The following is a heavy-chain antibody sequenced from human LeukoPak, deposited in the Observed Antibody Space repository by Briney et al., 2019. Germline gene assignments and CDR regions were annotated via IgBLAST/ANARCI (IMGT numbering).Heavy chain of an antibody. J-gene: IGHJ6*03. CDR1: GFTFSSYS. CDR3: ARDRVTMIVVARGYMDV. Sequence: GGSLRLSCAASGFTFSSYSMNWVRQAPGKGLGWVSYISSSSSTIYYADSVKGRFTISRDNAKNSLYLQMNSLRAEDTAVYYCARDRVTMIVVARGYMDVWGKGTTVTVSS. V-gene: IGHV3-48*01. D-gene: IGHD3-22*01. CDR2: ISSSSSTI.